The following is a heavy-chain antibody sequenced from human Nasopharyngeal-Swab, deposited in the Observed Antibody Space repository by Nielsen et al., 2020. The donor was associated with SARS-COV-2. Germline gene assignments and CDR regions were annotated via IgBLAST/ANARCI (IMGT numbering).Heavy chain of an antibody. D-gene: IGHD2-2*01. J-gene: IGHJ3*02. V-gene: IGHV7-4-1*02. CDR3: AGPMAPAALWAFDI. CDR2: INTNTGNP. Sequence: ASVKVSCKASGYTFTSYAMNWVRQAPGQGLEWMGWINTNTGNPTYAQGFTGRFVFSLDTSVSTAYLQISSLKAEDTAVYYCAGPMAPAALWAFDIWGQGTMVTVSS. CDR1: GYTFTSYA.